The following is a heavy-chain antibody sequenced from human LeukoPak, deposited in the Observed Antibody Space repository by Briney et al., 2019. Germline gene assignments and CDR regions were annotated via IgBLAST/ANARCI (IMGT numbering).Heavy chain of an antibody. CDR3: ARGSGIAVAGTYYFDY. CDR2: IIPIFDTA. V-gene: IGHV1-69*13. Sequence: GASVKVSCKASGGTFSSYAISWVRQAPGQGLEWMGGIIPIFDTANYAQKFQGRVTITADESTSTAYMELSSLRSEDTAVYYCARGSGIAVAGTYYFDYWGQGTLVTVSS. D-gene: IGHD6-19*01. CDR1: GGTFSSYA. J-gene: IGHJ4*02.